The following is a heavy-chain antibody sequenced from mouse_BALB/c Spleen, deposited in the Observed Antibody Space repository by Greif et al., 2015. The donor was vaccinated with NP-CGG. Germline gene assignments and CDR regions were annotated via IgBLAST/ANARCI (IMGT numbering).Heavy chain of an antibody. Sequence: QVQLQQSGAELVRPGTSVKISCKASGYAFTNYWLGWVKQRPGHGLEWIGDIYPGSGNTYYNEKFKGKATLTADKSSSTAYMQLSSLTSEDSAVYFCARERGYGNYGGFAYWGQGTLVTVSA. J-gene: IGHJ3*01. CDR3: ARERGYGNYGGFAY. D-gene: IGHD2-1*01. CDR1: GYAFTNYW. CDR2: IYPGSGNT. V-gene: IGHV1-63*01.